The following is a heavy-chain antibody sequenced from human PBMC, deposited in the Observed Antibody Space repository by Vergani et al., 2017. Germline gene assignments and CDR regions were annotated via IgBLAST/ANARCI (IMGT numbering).Heavy chain of an antibody. V-gene: IGHV4-38-2*02. J-gene: IGHJ5*02. D-gene: IGHD3-22*01. CDR2: VSHSGDT. CDR1: GYSLSSGYF. CDR3: ARRSSSYYFDI. Sequence: QVQLQESGPRLVKPSETLSLICSVSGYSLSSGYFWGWIRQPTGKGLEWISSVSHSGDTYFNTSLKGRVSISMDTSKNYFFLTLSSVTAADTAMYYCARRSSSYYFDIWGQGVLITVSS.